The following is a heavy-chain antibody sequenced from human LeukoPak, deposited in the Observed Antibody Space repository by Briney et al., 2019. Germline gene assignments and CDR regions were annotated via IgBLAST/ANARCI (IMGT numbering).Heavy chain of an antibody. CDR1: GSLSTGYW. J-gene: IGHJ3*02. D-gene: IGHD3-22*01. V-gene: IGHV5-51*01. CDR2: SDPIDSDT. Sequence: GAPRHSPLQAPGSLSTGYWISGARQLPGKGRGWMGISDPIDSDTRYSPSFQGQVTISADKSISTAYLQWSSLKASDTAMYYCARHSYYYASSGYYHGDAFDIWGQGTMVTVSS. CDR3: ARHSYYYASSGYYHGDAFDI.